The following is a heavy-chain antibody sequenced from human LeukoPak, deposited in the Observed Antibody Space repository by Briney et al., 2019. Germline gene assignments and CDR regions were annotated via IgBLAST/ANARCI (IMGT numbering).Heavy chain of an antibody. CDR1: GGTFSSYA. CDR3: ARSGYDGFDP. V-gene: IGHV1-69*13. D-gene: IGHD3-22*01. Sequence: SVKVSCKASGGTFSSYAIRWVRQAPGQGLEWMGGIIPIFGTANYAQKFQGRVTITADESTSTAYMELSSLRSEDTAVYYCARSGYDGFDPWGQGTLVTVSS. CDR2: IIPIFGTA. J-gene: IGHJ5*02.